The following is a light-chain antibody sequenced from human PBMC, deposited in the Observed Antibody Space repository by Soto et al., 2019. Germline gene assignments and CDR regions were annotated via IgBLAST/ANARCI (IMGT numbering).Light chain of an antibody. CDR1: QSVNSRF. J-gene: IGKJ2*01. CDR2: AAS. V-gene: IGKV3-20*01. Sequence: EIVLTQSPGTLSLSQGESATLSCRASQSVNSRFLAWYQHKPGQAPRLLIYAASTRATGIPDRFSGSASGTDFFTLTISRLEPEDFAVYSCQRYGDSPTNTFGQGTKLEIK. CDR3: QRYGDSPTNT.